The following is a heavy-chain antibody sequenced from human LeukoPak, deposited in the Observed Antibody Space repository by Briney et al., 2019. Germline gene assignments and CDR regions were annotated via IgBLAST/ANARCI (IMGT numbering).Heavy chain of an antibody. Sequence: GGSLRLSCAASGFTFSSYWMSWVRQAPGNGLEWVANIKQDGSEKYYVDSVKGRFTISRDNAKNSLYLQMNSLRAEDTAVYYCARTLGGVGTYWYFDLWGRGTLVTVSS. CDR1: GFTFSSYW. V-gene: IGHV3-7*04. D-gene: IGHD2-8*02. CDR2: IKQDGSEK. CDR3: ARTLGGVGTYWYFDL. J-gene: IGHJ2*01.